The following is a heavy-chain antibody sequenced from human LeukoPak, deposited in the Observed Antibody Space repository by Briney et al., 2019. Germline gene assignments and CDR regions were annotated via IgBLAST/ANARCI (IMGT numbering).Heavy chain of an antibody. Sequence: SVKVSCKASGGTFSSYAISWVRQAPGQGLEWMGRIIPIFGTANYAKQFQDRVTITTDEATRTAYMELSSLRSEDTAVYYCARDPHMERGLDPWGQGTMVTVSS. J-gene: IGHJ3*01. CDR1: GGTFSSYA. D-gene: IGHD2-21*01. CDR2: IIPIFGTA. CDR3: ARDPHMERGLDP. V-gene: IGHV1-69*05.